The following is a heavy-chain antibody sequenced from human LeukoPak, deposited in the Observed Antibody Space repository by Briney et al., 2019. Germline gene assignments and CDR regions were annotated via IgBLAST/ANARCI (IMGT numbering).Heavy chain of an antibody. CDR1: GFTFSSYA. CDR3: AKAGIYGSGSYGFDY. CDR2: ISGSGGST. D-gene: IGHD3-10*01. J-gene: IGHJ4*02. V-gene: IGHV3-23*01. Sequence: GASLRLSCAASGFTFSSYAMSWVRQAPGKGLEWVSAISGSGGSTYYADSVKGRFTTSRDNSKNTLYLQMNSLRAEDTAVYYCAKAGIYGSGSYGFDYWGQGTLVTVSS.